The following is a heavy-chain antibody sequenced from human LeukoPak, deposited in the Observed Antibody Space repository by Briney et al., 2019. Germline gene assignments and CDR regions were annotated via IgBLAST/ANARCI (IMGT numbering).Heavy chain of an antibody. D-gene: IGHD6-13*01. Sequence: PGGSLRLSCAASGFSFSNAWMSWVRQAPGKGLEWIGSISYSGNTYYNPPLKSRVTISVDTSRNQFSLKLSSVTAADTAVYYCARANVIAAAGTFLFWFDPWGQGTLVTVSS. J-gene: IGHJ5*02. CDR2: ISYSGNT. V-gene: IGHV4-4*02. CDR1: GFSFSNAW. CDR3: ARANVIAAAGTFLFWFDP.